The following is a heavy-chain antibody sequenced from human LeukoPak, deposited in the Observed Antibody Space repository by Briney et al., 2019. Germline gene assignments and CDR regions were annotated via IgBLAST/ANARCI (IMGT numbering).Heavy chain of an antibody. J-gene: IGHJ3*02. CDR2: IYYSGST. V-gene: IGHV4-39*07. Sequence: SETLSLTCTVSGGSISSSSYYWGWIRQPPGKGLEWIGSIYYSGSTYYNPSLKSRVTISVDTSKNQFSLKLSSVTAADTAVYYCARGGDGYNPMKDDAFDIWGQGTMVTVSS. CDR1: GGSISSSSYY. CDR3: ARGGDGYNPMKDDAFDI. D-gene: IGHD5-24*01.